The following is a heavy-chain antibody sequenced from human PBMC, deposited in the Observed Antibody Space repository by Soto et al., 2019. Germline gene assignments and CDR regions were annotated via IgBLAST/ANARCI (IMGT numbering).Heavy chain of an antibody. CDR1: GGTFSRYA. CDR2: IIPIFGTA. D-gene: IGHD6-19*01. CDR3: ARDRYSRGVAGTSDWYFDL. J-gene: IGHJ2*01. V-gene: IGHV1-69*12. Sequence: QVQLVQSGAEVKKPGSSVKVSCKASGGTFSRYAISWVRQAPGQGLEWMGGIIPIFGTANYAQKFQGRVTITADESTSTAYMELSSLRSEDTAVYYCARDRYSRGVAGTSDWYFDLWGRGTLVTVSS.